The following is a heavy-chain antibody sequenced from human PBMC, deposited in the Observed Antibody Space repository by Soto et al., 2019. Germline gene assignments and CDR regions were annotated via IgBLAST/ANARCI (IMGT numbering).Heavy chain of an antibody. CDR1: GFTFSSYG. J-gene: IGHJ4*02. V-gene: IGHV3-30*03. D-gene: IGHD2-21*01. CDR2: ISYDGSNK. CDR3: VRGDGDRYDGHGYLGRH. Sequence: GGSLRLSFAASGFTFSSYGMHWVRPAPGKGLEWVAVISYDGSNKYYADSVKGRFTISRNNSKNTFYMEMNSARVEDTAVYYCVRGDGDRYDGHGYLGRHWGQGSLVTVSS.